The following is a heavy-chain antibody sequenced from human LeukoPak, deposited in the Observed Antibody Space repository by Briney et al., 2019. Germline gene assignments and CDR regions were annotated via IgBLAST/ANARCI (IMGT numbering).Heavy chain of an antibody. CDR1: GFTFSRQA. D-gene: IGHD5-24*01. V-gene: IGHV3-23*01. J-gene: IGHJ4*02. Sequence: GGSLRLSCAASGFTFSRQAMSWVRQAPGKGLEWVSTTGLNSVNTLCAESVQGRFSISRDNSKNTLDLQIDNLRVDDTAVYYCAKGDDIGKHPTRAYYFDTWGQGTLVTVSS. CDR2: TGLNSVNT. CDR3: AKGDDIGKHPTRAYYFDT.